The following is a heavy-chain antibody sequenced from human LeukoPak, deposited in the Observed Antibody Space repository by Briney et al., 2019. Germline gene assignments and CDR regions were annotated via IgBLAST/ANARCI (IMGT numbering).Heavy chain of an antibody. Sequence: PSETLSLTCSVSGDSMSHYYWSWIRQPPGKGLEWIGYIHYLGSTKYNLSLKSRLTISVDTSKSHFSLRLTSVTAADTANYYCARTGTTFFDYWGQGSLVTVSS. J-gene: IGHJ4*02. D-gene: IGHD1-7*01. CDR1: GDSMSHYY. CDR2: IHYLGST. V-gene: IGHV4-59*01. CDR3: ARTGTTFFDY.